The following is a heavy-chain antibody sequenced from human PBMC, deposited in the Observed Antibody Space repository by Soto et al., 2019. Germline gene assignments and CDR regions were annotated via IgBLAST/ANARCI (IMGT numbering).Heavy chain of an antibody. CDR2: ITSNGDST. V-gene: IGHV3-23*01. CDR1: GFDFNKYA. Sequence: GGSLRLSCAAFGFDFNKYAMTWVRQAPGKGLQWVSSITSNGDSTYYADSVKGRFTTSRDNSKNTLYLQMNSLTADDTAVFYCAKDSASYTTSPFYLDSWGQGTLVTVSS. CDR3: AKDSASYTTSPFYLDS. J-gene: IGHJ4*02. D-gene: IGHD2-2*02.